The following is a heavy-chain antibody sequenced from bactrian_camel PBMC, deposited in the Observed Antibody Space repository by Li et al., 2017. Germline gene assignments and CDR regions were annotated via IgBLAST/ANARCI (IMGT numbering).Heavy chain of an antibody. CDR2: IYTGGGYT. Sequence: VQLVESGGGSVQPGGQLKLSCVSSGYVYNSWSGSCMAWFRQLPGKEREGVAVIYTGGGYTYYADSVKGRFAISQDNAKNTLTLQMNSLKDEDTAMYYCAAVRARSSSVCSALDGKPSAFIYWGLGTQVTVS. CDR3: AAVRARSSSVCSALDGKPSAFIY. J-gene: IGHJ4*01. D-gene: IGHD1*01. CDR1: GYVYNSWSGSC. V-gene: IGHV3S1*01.